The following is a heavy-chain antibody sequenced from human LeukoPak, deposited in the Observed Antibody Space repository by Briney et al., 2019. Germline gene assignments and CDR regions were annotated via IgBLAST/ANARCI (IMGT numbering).Heavy chain of an antibody. D-gene: IGHD3-10*01. CDR1: GGSISSYY. CDR2: IYYSGST. Sequence: SETLSLTCTVSGGSISSYYWSWIRQPPGKGLEWIGYIYYSGSTNSNPSLKSRVTISVDTSKNQFSLKLSSVTAADTAVYYCARGGPTGSGSNYFDYWGQGTLVTVSS. V-gene: IGHV4-59*12. CDR3: ARGGPTGSGSNYFDY. J-gene: IGHJ4*02.